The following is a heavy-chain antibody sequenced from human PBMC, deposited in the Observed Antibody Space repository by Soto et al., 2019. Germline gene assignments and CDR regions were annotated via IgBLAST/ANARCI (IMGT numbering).Heavy chain of an antibody. Sequence: SSQIGSTYYNPSLKSRVTISVDRSKNQFSLKLSSVTAADTAVYYCARGSNYDFLTGYDYGMDVWGQGTTVTVSS. CDR2: SSQIGST. V-gene: IGHV4-30-2*01. D-gene: IGHD3-9*01. CDR3: ARGSNYDFLTGYDYGMDV. J-gene: IGHJ6*02.